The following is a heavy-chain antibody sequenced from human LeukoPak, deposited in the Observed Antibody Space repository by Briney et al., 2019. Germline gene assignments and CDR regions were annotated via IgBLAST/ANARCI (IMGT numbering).Heavy chain of an antibody. CDR2: ISAYNGNT. Sequence: ASVKVSCKASGYTFTSYGISWVRQAPGQGLEWMGWISAYNGNTNYAQKLQGRVTMTTDTSTSTAYMELRSLRSDDTAVYYCARGGVFGSGYLPIYYYYGMDVWGQGTTVTVSS. J-gene: IGHJ6*02. CDR3: ARGGVFGSGYLPIYYYYGMDV. D-gene: IGHD3-3*01. CDR1: GYTFTSYG. V-gene: IGHV1-18*01.